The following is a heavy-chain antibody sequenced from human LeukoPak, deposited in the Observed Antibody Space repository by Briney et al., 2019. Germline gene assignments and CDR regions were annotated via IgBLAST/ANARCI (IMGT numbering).Heavy chain of an antibody. D-gene: IGHD1-14*01. J-gene: IGHJ4*02. V-gene: IGHV4-59*01. CDR1: GGSISSYY. Sequence: SETLSLTCTVSGGSISSYYWSWIRQPPGKGLEWIGYIYYSGSTNYNPSLKSRVTISVDTSKNQFSLKLRSVTAADTAVYYCASRNRPLVGDEFGYFDYWGQGTLVTVSS. CDR3: ASRNRPLVGDEFGYFDY. CDR2: IYYSGST.